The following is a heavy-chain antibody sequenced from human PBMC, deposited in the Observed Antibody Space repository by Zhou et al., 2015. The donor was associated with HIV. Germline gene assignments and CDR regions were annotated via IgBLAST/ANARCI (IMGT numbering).Heavy chain of an antibody. CDR2: MNPNSGNS. J-gene: IGHJ4*02. Sequence: QVQLVQSGTEVKKPGASVKVSCKASGYTFKAYDINWVRQASGQGLEWMGWMNPNSGNSGFAQKFQGRVTLTRNTSTNTAYMELSSLKFEDTAIYYCARLGYWGQGTLVTVSS. V-gene: IGHV1-8*02. CDR3: ARLGY. CDR1: GYTFKAYD.